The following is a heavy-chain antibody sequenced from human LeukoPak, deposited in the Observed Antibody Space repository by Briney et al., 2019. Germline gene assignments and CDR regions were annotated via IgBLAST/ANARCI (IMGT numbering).Heavy chain of an antibody. CDR2: ISSSGSTI. CDR3: ARDPFYGSGGFDY. D-gene: IGHD2/OR15-2a*01. CDR1: GFTFSSYE. J-gene: IGHJ4*02. Sequence: GGSLRLSXAASGFTFSSYEMNWVRQAPGKGLEWVSYISSSGSTIYYADSVKGRFTISRDNAKNSLYLQMNSLRAEDTAVYYCARDPFYGSGGFDYWGQGTLVTVSS. V-gene: IGHV3-48*03.